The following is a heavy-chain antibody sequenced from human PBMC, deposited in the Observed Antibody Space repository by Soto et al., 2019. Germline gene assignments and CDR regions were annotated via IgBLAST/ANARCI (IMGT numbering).Heavy chain of an antibody. CDR2: ISWNGASI. V-gene: IGHV3-9*01. CDR1: GFTFDDYA. J-gene: IGHJ4*02. D-gene: IGHD3-10*01. CDR3: ANLPLYGSGFDC. Sequence: DVHLVESGGGLVQPGRSLRLSCAASGFTFDDYAIHWVRQAPGRGLEWVAGISWNGASIGYADSVKGRFTISRDNAKNSLHLQMNSLRSEDTALYYCANLPLYGSGFDCWGQGTPVTVSS.